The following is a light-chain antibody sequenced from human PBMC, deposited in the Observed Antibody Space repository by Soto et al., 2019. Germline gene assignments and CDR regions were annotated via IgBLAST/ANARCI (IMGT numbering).Light chain of an antibody. CDR1: TGAITSGHS. CDR2: DTS. CDR3: LLSYSDSGV. Sequence: QAVVTQEPSLTVSPGGTVTLTCGSSTGAITSGHSPYWFQQKPGQAPRTLIYDTSNKHSWTPARFSGSLLGDKAALTLSGAQPEDEAEYYCLLSYSDSGVFGGGTKLTVL. V-gene: IGLV7-46*01. J-gene: IGLJ3*02.